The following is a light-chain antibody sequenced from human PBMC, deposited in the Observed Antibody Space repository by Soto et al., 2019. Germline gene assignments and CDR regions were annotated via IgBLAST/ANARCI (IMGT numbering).Light chain of an antibody. CDR2: GAS. J-gene: IGKJ1*01. Sequence: EIVMTQSPANLSVSPGERATLSCRASQSVSSNLAWYQQKPGQVPRLLIYGASTRATGIPVRFGGSGSGTEFTLTISSLQSEDFAVYYCQQYNNWPLAFGQGTKVEIK. V-gene: IGKV3-15*01. CDR1: QSVSSN. CDR3: QQYNNWPLA.